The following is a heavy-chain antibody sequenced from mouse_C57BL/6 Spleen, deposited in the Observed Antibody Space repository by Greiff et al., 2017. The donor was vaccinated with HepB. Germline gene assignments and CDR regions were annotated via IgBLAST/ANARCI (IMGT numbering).Heavy chain of an antibody. CDR2: IDPENGDT. CDR1: GFNIKDDY. CDR3: TRFYYYGSSSMDY. V-gene: IGHV14-4*01. J-gene: IGHJ4*01. D-gene: IGHD1-1*01. Sequence: EVQLQQSGAELVRPGASVKLSCTASGFNIKDDYMHWVKQRPEQGLEWIGWIDPENGDTEYASKFQGKATITADTSSNTAYLQLSSLTSEDTAVYYCTRFYYYGSSSMDYWGQGTSVTVSS.